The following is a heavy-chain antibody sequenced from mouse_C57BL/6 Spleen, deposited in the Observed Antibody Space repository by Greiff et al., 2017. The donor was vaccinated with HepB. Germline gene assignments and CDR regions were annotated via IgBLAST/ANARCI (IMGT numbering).Heavy chain of an antibody. D-gene: IGHD4-1*01. CDR2: IDPSDSYT. V-gene: IGHV1-69*01. CDR1: GYTFTSYW. CDR3: APLTGTGGYFDV. Sequence: QVQLQQSGAELVMPGASVKLSCKASGYTFTSYWMHWVKQRPGQGLEWIGEIDPSDSYTNYNQKFKGKSTLTVDKSSSTAYMQLSSLTSEDSAVYYCAPLTGTGGYFDVWGTGTTVTVSS. J-gene: IGHJ1*03.